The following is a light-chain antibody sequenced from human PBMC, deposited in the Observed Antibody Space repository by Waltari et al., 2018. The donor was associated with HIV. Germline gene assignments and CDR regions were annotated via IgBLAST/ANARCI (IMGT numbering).Light chain of an antibody. V-gene: IGLV2-8*01. CDR2: DVT. CDR1: SSAVGAFKY. CDR3: SSYAGSSMSYA. Sequence: QSALTQPPSASGSPGPSVPISCTGASSAVGAFKYVSWYQPPPGKPTNLLLSDVTKRPSGVPDRFSGSKSGNTASLTVSGLQAEDEAHYYCSSYAGSSMSYAFGTGTKVTVL. J-gene: IGLJ1*01.